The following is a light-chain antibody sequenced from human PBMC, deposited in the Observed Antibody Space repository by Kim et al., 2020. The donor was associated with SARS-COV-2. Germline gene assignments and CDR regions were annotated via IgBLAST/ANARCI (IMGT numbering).Light chain of an antibody. J-gene: IGKJ1*01. CDR3: HQHAAAPWT. CDR1: QIVGNNY. CDR2: TAS. Sequence: EIVLTQSPGTLSLSPGETATLSCRASQIVGNNYLAWYHQKPGQAPRLLIHTASIRATGIPDRFRGSGSGTDFTLTISRLEPEDFAVFYCHQHAAAPWTFGQGTKVEVK. V-gene: IGKV3-20*01.